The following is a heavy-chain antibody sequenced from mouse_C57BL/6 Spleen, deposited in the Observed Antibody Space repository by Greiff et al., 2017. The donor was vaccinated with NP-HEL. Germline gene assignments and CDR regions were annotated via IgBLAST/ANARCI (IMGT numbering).Heavy chain of an antibody. CDR3: ARVYYDYDAWFAY. D-gene: IGHD2-4*01. CDR2: ISDGGSYT. CDR1: GFTFSSYA. V-gene: IGHV5-4*03. Sequence: EVKVVESGGGLVKPGGSLKLSCAASGFTFSSYAMSWVRQTPEKRLEWVATISDGGSYTYYPDNVKGRFTISRDNAKNNLYLQMSHLKSEDTAMYYCARVYYDYDAWFAYWGQGTLVTVSA. J-gene: IGHJ3*01.